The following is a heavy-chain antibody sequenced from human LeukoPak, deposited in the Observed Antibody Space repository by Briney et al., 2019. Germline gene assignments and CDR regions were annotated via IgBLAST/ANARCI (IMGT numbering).Heavy chain of an antibody. Sequence: GGSLRLSCAASGFTFSSYAMSWVRQAPGKGPEWVSAISGSGGSTYYADSVKGRFTISRDNSKNTLYLQMNSLRAEDTAVYYCASPYCSSTSCYIYYWGQGTLVTVSS. CDR1: GFTFSSYA. CDR2: ISGSGGST. V-gene: IGHV3-23*01. CDR3: ASPYCSSTSCYIYY. J-gene: IGHJ4*02. D-gene: IGHD2-2*02.